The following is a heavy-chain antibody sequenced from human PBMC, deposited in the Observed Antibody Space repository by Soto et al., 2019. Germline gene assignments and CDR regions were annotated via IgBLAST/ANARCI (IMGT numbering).Heavy chain of an antibody. CDR1: GFTFSSYA. D-gene: IGHD3-22*01. J-gene: IGHJ4*02. CDR3: AKVGGYYDSSGYYYSYFFDY. CDR2: ISSSGGST. Sequence: GGSLRLSCAASGFTFSSYAMTWVRQAPGKGLEWVSAISSSGGSTYYADSVKGRFTISRDNSKNTLYLQMNSLRAEDTAVYYCAKVGGYYDSSGYYYSYFFDYWGQGTLVTVSS. V-gene: IGHV3-23*01.